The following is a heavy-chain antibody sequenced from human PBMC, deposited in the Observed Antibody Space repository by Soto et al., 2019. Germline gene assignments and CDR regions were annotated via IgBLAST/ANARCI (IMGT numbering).Heavy chain of an antibody. V-gene: IGHV3-23*01. CDR3: AKRAFYGSGIPNYYGMDV. CDR1: GFTFSNYA. CDR2: ISGTGGGT. Sequence: PGGSLRLSCAASGFTFSNYAMTWVRQAPGKGLEWVSVISGTGGGTNNADSAKGRFTTSRDNSKNTLYLQMNSLRAEDTAVYYCAKRAFYGSGIPNYYGMDVWGQGTAVTVS. J-gene: IGHJ6*02. D-gene: IGHD3-10*01.